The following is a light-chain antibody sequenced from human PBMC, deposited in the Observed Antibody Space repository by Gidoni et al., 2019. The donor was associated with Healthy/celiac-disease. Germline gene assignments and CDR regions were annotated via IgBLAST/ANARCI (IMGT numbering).Light chain of an antibody. CDR1: SSDVGGYNY. V-gene: IGLV2-14*01. CDR3: SSYTSSSTPWV. J-gene: IGLJ2*01. CDR2: EVS. Sequence: QSALTQPASVSGSPGQSVTISCTGTSSDVGGYNYVSWYQRHPGKAPKLMIYEVSNRPSGVSNRFSGSKSGNTASLTISGLQAEDEADYYCSSYTSSSTPWVFGGGTKLTVL.